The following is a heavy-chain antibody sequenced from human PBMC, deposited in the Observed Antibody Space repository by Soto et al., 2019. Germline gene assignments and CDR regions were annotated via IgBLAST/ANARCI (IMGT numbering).Heavy chain of an antibody. D-gene: IGHD3-9*01. J-gene: IGHJ6*03. CDR2: ISGSGGST. V-gene: IGHV3-23*01. CDR3: AKITTIFWGFSHMDV. Sequence: EVQLLESGGGLVQPGGSLRLSCAASGFTFSSYAMSWVRQAPGKGLEWVSAISGSGGSTYYADSVKSRFTISRDNSKNTLYLQMNSLRAEDTAVYYCAKITTIFWGFSHMDVWGKGTTVTVSS. CDR1: GFTFSSYA.